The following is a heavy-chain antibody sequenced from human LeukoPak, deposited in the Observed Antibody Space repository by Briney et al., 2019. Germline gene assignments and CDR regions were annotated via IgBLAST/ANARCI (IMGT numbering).Heavy chain of an antibody. J-gene: IGHJ6*02. D-gene: IGHD3-22*01. CDR1: GGSISSYY. V-gene: IGHV4-4*07. CDR2: IYTSGST. CDR3: ARGGGSGYYYLHYYYYGMDV. Sequence: PSETLSLTCTVSGGSISSYYWSWIRQPAGKGLEWIGRIYTSGSTNYNPSLKSRVTMSVDTSKNQFSLKLSSVTAPDTAVYYCARGGGSGYYYLHYYYYGMDVWGQGTTVTVSS.